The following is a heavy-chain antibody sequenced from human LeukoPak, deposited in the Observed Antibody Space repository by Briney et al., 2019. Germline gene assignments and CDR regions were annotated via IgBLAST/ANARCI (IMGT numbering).Heavy chain of an antibody. CDR1: GFTFSNAW. J-gene: IGHJ4*02. CDR2: IKSKTDGGTT. Sequence: GSLRLSCAASGFTFSNAWMSWVRQAPGKGLEWVGRIKSKTDGGTTDYAAPVKGRFTISRDDSKNTLYLQMNSLKTEDTAVYYCTTDIMYCTNGVCYGEHWGQGTLVTVSS. D-gene: IGHD2-8*01. V-gene: IGHV3-15*01. CDR3: TTDIMYCTNGVCYGEH.